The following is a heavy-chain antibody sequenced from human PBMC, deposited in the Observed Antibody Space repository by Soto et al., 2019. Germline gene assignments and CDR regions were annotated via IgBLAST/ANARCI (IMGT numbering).Heavy chain of an antibody. Sequence: SETLSLTCTVSGDSVTNGFYWGWIRQSAGQGLEWLGTVYPSGNTYYNPSVRGRVSMSIDPSKNQFSLSLTSVTAADTARYFCVGYTASHYWFDPWGQGILVTVSS. V-gene: IGHV4-38-2*02. J-gene: IGHJ5*02. CDR2: VYPSGNT. CDR1: GDSVTNGFY. CDR3: VGYTASHYWFDP. D-gene: IGHD5-12*01.